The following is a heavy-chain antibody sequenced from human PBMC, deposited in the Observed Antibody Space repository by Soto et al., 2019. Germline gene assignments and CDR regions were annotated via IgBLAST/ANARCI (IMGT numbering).Heavy chain of an antibody. J-gene: IGHJ4*02. CDR3: GKGLSGDVDVFY. D-gene: IGHD7-27*01. CDR2: ISPNSGGT. V-gene: IGHV1-2*02. Sequence: QVQLVQSGAEVKKSGASVKVSCKSSGYTFTGYYIHWVRQAPGQGLEWMGDISPNSGGTKYAQKFQGRVTMTRDTASTTVDMDLSNLIPEDTAVYYCGKGLSGDVDVFYGGQGPLVTVYS. CDR1: GYTFTGYY.